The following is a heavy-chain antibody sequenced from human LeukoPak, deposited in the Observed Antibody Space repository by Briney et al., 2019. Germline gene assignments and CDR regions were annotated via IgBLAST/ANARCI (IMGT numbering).Heavy chain of an antibody. J-gene: IGHJ6*03. CDR3: ARVGCSSTSCYNDYYYYMDV. D-gene: IGHD2-2*02. CDR2: IKSDGSST. CDR1: GFTFSSYW. V-gene: IGHV3-74*01. Sequence: GGSLRLSCAASGFTFSSYWMHWVRQAPGKGLVWVSRIKSDGSSTIYADSVKGRFTISRDNAKNTLCLQMNSLRSEDTAVYYCARVGCSSTSCYNDYYYYMDVWGKGTTVTVSS.